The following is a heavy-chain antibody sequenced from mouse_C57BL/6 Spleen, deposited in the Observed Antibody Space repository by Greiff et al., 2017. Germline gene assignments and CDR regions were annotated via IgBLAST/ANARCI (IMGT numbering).Heavy chain of an antibody. Sequence: QVQLQQSGAELVRPGTSVKVSCKASGYAFTNYLIEWVKQRPGQGLEWIGVINPGSGGTNYNEKFKGKATLTADKSSSTAYMQLSSLTSEDSAVYFSARSGGLDYWGQGTTLTVSS. D-gene: IGHD3-1*01. J-gene: IGHJ2*01. CDR3: ARSGGLDY. V-gene: IGHV1-54*01. CDR1: GYAFTNYL. CDR2: INPGSGGT.